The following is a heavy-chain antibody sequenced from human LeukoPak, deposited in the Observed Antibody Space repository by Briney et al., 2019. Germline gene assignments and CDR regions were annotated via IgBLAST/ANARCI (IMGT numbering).Heavy chain of an antibody. J-gene: IGHJ4*02. D-gene: IGHD6-19*01. CDR1: GFTFSNYW. V-gene: IGHV3-74*01. CDR2: INSDGSST. Sequence: GGSLRLSCAASGFTFSNYWMHWVRQAPGKGLVWVSRINSDGSSTSYADSVKGRFTISRDNAKNTLYLQMNSLRAEDTAVYYCARSSTSYSSGWYDLNFDYWGQGTLVTVSS. CDR3: ARSSTSYSSGWYDLNFDY.